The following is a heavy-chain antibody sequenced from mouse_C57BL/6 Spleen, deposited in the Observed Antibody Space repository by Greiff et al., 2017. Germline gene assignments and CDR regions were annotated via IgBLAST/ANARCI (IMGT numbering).Heavy chain of an antibody. D-gene: IGHD2-3*01. Sequence: VKLVESGPGLVAPSQSLSITCTVSGFSLTSYGVDWVRQSPGKGLEWLGVIWGVGSTNYNSALKSRLSISKDNSKSQVFLKMNSLQTDDTAMYYCARAPIYEGYYRYYARDYWGKGTSVTVSS. CDR3: ARAPIYEGYYRYYARDY. CDR2: IWGVGST. CDR1: GFSLTSYG. J-gene: IGHJ4*01. V-gene: IGHV2-6*01.